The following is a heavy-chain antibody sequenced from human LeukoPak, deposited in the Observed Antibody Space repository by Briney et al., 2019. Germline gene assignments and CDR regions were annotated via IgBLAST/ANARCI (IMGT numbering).Heavy chain of an antibody. Sequence: SETLSLTCTVSGGSISNYYWSWIRQPAGKGLEWIGRIYTSGSTNYNPSLKSRVTMSVDTSKNQFSLKLSSVTAADTAVYYFARGQVLGYYFDYWGQGTLVTVSS. J-gene: IGHJ4*02. D-gene: IGHD2-21*01. V-gene: IGHV4-4*07. CDR3: ARGQVLGYYFDY. CDR1: GGSISNYY. CDR2: IYTSGST.